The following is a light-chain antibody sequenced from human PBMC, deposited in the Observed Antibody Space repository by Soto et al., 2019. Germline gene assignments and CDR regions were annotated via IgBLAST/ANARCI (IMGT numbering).Light chain of an antibody. CDR3: QQRSDWPLT. CDR2: DAS. V-gene: IGKV3-11*01. CDR1: QSVSSY. Sequence: EIVLTQSPATPSLSPGERPTLSCRASQSVSSYLAWYQQKPGQAPRLLIYDASNRATGIPARFSGSGSGTDFTLTISSLEPEDFAVYYCQQRSDWPLTFGGGTKVDIK. J-gene: IGKJ4*01.